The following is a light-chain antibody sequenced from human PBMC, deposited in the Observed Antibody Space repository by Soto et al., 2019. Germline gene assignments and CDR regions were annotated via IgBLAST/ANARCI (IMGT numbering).Light chain of an antibody. Sequence: SYELTQPPSVSVAPGNTATISCGGNNIGSQSVHWYQQKPGQAPLLVIYYDGDRPSGIPERFSGSNSGNTATLTISRVEAGDEADYYCQVWDSGIDHPVFGGGTKLTVL. CDR2: YDG. CDR3: QVWDSGIDHPV. CDR1: NIGSQS. J-gene: IGLJ2*01. V-gene: IGLV3-21*04.